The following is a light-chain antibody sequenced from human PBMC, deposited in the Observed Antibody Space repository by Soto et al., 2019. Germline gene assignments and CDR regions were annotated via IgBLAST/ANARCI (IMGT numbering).Light chain of an antibody. CDR1: SSDVGGYNY. Sequence: QSALTQPRSVSGSPGQSVTISCTGTSSDVGGYNYVSWYQQHPGKAPKVRIYDVSERPSGVPDRFSGPKSGNTASLTISGLQAADEADYYCCSYAGSPRYVLGTGTKLTVL. CDR2: DVS. CDR3: CSYAGSPRYV. J-gene: IGLJ1*01. V-gene: IGLV2-11*01.